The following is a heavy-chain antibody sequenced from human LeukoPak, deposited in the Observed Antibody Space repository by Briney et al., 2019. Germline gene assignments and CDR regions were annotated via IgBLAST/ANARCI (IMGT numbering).Heavy chain of an antibody. CDR2: ISGSGGST. Sequence: GGSLRLSCAASGFTFSSYAMSWVRQAPGKGLEGVSAISGSGGSTYYADSVKGRFTISRDNSKNTLYLQMNSLRAEDTAVYYCAKVWDIVVVPAAAYFDYWGQGTLVTVSS. D-gene: IGHD2-2*01. CDR1: GFTFSSYA. J-gene: IGHJ4*02. CDR3: AKVWDIVVVPAAAYFDY. V-gene: IGHV3-23*01.